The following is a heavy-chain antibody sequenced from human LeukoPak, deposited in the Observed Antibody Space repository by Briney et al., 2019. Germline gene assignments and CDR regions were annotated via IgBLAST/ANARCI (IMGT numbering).Heavy chain of an antibody. Sequence: GGSLRLSCAASGFTFSSYAMNWVRQAPGKGLEWVSGISGSGRTKDYADSVKGRFTISRDNSKNILYLQMNSLRAEDTAEYYCAKDTPDWGLCAYWGQGTLVTVSS. CDR2: ISGSGRTK. J-gene: IGHJ4*02. CDR1: GFTFSSYA. CDR3: AKDTPDWGLCAY. V-gene: IGHV3-23*01. D-gene: IGHD3-9*01.